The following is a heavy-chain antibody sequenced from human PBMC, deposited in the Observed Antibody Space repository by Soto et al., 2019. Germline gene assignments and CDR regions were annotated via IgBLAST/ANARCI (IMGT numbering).Heavy chain of an antibody. CDR2: ISSDGSNK. V-gene: IGHV3-30-3*01. CDR1: GFTFSSYA. Sequence: QVQLVESGGGVVQPGRSLRLSCAASGFTFSSYAMHWVRQAPGKGLEWVAVISSDGSNKYYADSVKGRFTISRDNSKKTLYLQRNSLSAEETAVYYCAIESSLVGYYDGMDVWGQGTTVTVSS. D-gene: IGHD6-6*01. J-gene: IGHJ6*02. CDR3: AIESSLVGYYDGMDV.